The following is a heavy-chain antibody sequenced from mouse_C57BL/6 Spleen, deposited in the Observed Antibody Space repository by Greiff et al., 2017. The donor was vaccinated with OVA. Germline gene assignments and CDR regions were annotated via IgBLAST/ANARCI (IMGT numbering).Heavy chain of an antibody. CDR3: ARGAVAPYYYAMDY. CDR1: GYTFTSYW. CDR2: IHPNSGST. V-gene: IGHV1-64*01. D-gene: IGHD1-1*01. Sequence: QVQLQQSGAELVKPGASVKLSCKASGYTFTSYWMHWVKQRPGQGLEWIGMIHPNSGSTNYNEKFKSKATLTVDKPSSTAYMQLSSLTSEDSAVYYCARGAVAPYYYAMDYWGQGTSVTVSS. J-gene: IGHJ4*01.